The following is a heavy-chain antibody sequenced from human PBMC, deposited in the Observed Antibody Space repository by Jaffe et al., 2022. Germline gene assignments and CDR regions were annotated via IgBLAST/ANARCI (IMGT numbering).Heavy chain of an antibody. Sequence: EVQMLQSGGGFVQPGGSLRLACAASGLSFSTSAMAWVRQVPGQGLEWVSGISGGGINVYYADSVKGRFTISRDNSKNTLFLEMKSLRADDTAIYFCAKGTTTVTADLDSWGQGTLVTVSS. D-gene: IGHD4-17*01. CDR1: GLSFSTSA. J-gene: IGHJ4*02. CDR2: ISGGGINV. V-gene: IGHV3-23*01. CDR3: AKGTTTVTADLDS.